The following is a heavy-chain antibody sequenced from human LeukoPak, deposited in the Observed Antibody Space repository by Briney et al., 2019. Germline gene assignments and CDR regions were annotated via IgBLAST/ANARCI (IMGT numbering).Heavy chain of an antibody. D-gene: IGHD5-18*01. CDR1: RFTFSSYW. V-gene: IGHV3-74*01. CDR3: ARAQYSYGHYYFDY. J-gene: IGHJ4*02. Sequence: QPGGSLRLSCAASRFTFSSYWIHWVRQAPGKGLVWVSRINSDGSSTSYADSVKGRFTISRDNAKNTLYLQMNSLRAEDTAVYYCARAQYSYGHYYFDYWGQGTLVTVSS. CDR2: INSDGSST.